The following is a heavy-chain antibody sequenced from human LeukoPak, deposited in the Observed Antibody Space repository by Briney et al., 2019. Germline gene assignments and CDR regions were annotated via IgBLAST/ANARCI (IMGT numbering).Heavy chain of an antibody. D-gene: IGHD6-13*01. Sequence: ASVKVSCKASGYTFTGYYMHWVRQAPGQGLEWMGWINPNSGGTNYAQKFQGRATMTRDTSIGTAYMELSRLRSDDTAVYYCARGSSWYLASPFDIWGQGTMVTVSS. V-gene: IGHV1-2*02. J-gene: IGHJ3*02. CDR2: INPNSGGT. CDR1: GYTFTGYY. CDR3: ARGSSWYLASPFDI.